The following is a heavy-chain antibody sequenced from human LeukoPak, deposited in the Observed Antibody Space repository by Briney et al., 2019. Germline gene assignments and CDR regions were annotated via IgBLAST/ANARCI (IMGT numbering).Heavy chain of an antibody. J-gene: IGHJ4*02. D-gene: IGHD4-17*01. Sequence: GGSLRLSCAASGFTFSSYAISWVRQAPGKGLEWVSALRGSDDSTFYADSVKGRFTISRDSSKNTVFLQMNSLRAEDTAVYYCVKVMRLTKLTAGYFDYWGQGTLVSVSS. V-gene: IGHV3-23*01. CDR1: GFTFSSYA. CDR3: VKVMRLTKLTAGYFDY. CDR2: LRGSDDST.